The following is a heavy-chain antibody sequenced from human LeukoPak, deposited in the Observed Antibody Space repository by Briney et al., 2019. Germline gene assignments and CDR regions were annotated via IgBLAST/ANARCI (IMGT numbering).Heavy chain of an antibody. CDR1: GFTFSTYN. Sequence: PGGSLRLSCAASGFTFSTYNMNWVRQAPGKGLEWVSYISSSSSTMYYADSVKGRFTISRDNAKNSLYLQMNSLRAEDTAVYYCARDRKVSLYDYYSMDVWGQGTTVTLSS. CDR2: ISSSSSTM. D-gene: IGHD5/OR15-5a*01. CDR3: ARDRKVSLYDYYSMDV. V-gene: IGHV3-48*04. J-gene: IGHJ6*02.